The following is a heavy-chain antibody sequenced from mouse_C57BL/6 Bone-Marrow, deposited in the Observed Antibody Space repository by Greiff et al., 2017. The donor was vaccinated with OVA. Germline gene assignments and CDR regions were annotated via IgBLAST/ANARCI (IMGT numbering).Heavy chain of an antibody. Sequence: QVQLQQSGAELARPGASVKLSCKASGYTFTSYGISWVKQRTGQGLEWIGEIYPRSGNTYYNEKFKRKATLTADKSSSSAYMELRSLTSEDSAVYFCARNDYDGAWFAYWGQGTLVTVSA. CDR2: IYPRSGNT. CDR1: GYTFTSYG. J-gene: IGHJ3*01. CDR3: ARNDYDGAWFAY. D-gene: IGHD2-4*01. V-gene: IGHV1-81*01.